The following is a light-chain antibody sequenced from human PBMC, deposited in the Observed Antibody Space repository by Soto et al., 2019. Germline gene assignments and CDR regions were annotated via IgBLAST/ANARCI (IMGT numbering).Light chain of an antibody. J-gene: IGKJ5*01. V-gene: IGKV1-39*01. Sequence: DIQMTQSPSSLSASVGDRVTLTCRASETISTLLNWYQHKPGRAPKLLIYAASRLQSGVPSRFSGSGSGTDFTLTINGPQPEDFASYYCQQSYSLSPITFGQGTRLEI. CDR1: ETISTL. CDR2: AAS. CDR3: QQSYSLSPIT.